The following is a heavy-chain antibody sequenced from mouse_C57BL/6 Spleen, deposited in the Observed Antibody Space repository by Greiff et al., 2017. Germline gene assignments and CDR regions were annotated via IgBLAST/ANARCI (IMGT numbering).Heavy chain of an antibody. Sequence: EVQLQESEGGLVQPGSSMKLSCTASGFTFSDYYMAWVRQVPEKGLEWVANINYDGSSTYYLDSLKSRFIISRDNAKNILYLQISSLKSEDTATYYCASTSHYYAMDYWGQGTSVTVSS. J-gene: IGHJ4*01. CDR1: GFTFSDYY. CDR3: ASTSHYYAMDY. CDR2: INYDGSST. V-gene: IGHV5-16*01.